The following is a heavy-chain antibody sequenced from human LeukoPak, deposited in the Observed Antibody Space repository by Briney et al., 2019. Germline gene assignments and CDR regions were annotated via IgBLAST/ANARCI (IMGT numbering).Heavy chain of an antibody. CDR1: GGTFSSYA. J-gene: IGHJ4*02. CDR2: IIPIFGTA. V-gene: IGHV1-69*05. D-gene: IGHD3-3*01. CDR3: ARSAIFGVVIMDSDY. Sequence: SVKVSCKVSGGTFSSYAISWVRQAPGQGLEWMGGIIPIFGTANYAQKFQGRVTITTDESTSTAYMELSSLRSEDTAVYYCARSAIFGVVIMDSDYWGQGTLVTVSS.